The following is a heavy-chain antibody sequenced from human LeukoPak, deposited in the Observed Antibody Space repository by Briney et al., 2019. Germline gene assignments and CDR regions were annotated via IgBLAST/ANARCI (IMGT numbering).Heavy chain of an antibody. V-gene: IGHV4-59*01. CDR3: ARDRSSYGMDV. CDR2: IYYSGST. CDR1: GGSISRYY. J-gene: IGHJ6*04. Sequence: SENLFLTCICSGGSISRYYWSWIRQPPGTGLDWIGYIYYSGSTNYNLSLKSRLTISVDTSKNQFSLKLSSVTAADTAVYYCARDRSSYGMDVWGKGTTVTVSS. D-gene: IGHD6-6*01.